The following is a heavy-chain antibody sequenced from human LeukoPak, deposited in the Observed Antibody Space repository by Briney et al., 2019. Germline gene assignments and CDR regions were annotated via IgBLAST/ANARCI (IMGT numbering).Heavy chain of an antibody. V-gene: IGHV1-18*01. CDR2: ISAFNGHT. D-gene: IGHD4-17*01. J-gene: IGHJ4*02. CDR3: ARARRGGDYDSYFDY. CDR1: GYTFTFYG. Sequence: AASVKVSCKASGYTFTFYGITWVRQAPGQGLEWMGWISAFNGHTNYAQKLQGRVSMTTDTSTSTAYMELMSLRSDDTAVYYCARARRGGDYDSYFDYWGQGTLVTVSS.